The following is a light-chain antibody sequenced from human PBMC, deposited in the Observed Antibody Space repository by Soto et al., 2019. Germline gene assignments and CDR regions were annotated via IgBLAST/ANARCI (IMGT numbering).Light chain of an antibody. J-gene: IGLJ2*01. V-gene: IGLV1-40*01. Sequence: QAVVTKPPSVSGAPGQRVTISCTGSSSNIGAGYDVHWYQQLPGTAPKLLIYGNSNRPSGVPDRFSGSKSGTSASLAITGLQAEDEADYYCQSYDSSLSGSGVFGGGTKLTVL. CDR2: GNS. CDR1: SSNIGAGYD. CDR3: QSYDSSLSGSGV.